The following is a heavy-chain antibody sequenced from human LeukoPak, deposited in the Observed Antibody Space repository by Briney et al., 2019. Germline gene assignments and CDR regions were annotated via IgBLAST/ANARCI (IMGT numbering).Heavy chain of an antibody. V-gene: IGHV4-38-2*02. J-gene: IGHJ3*02. CDR2: IYYSGST. CDR1: GYSISSGYY. CDR3: ARTRITMVRGVIITPMVFDAFDI. D-gene: IGHD3-10*01. Sequence: SETLSLTCTVSGYSISSGYYWGWIRQPPGKGLEWIGSIYYSGSTYYNPSLKSRVTISVDTSKNQFSLKLSSVTAADTAVYYCARTRITMVRGVIITPMVFDAFDIWGQGTMVTVSS.